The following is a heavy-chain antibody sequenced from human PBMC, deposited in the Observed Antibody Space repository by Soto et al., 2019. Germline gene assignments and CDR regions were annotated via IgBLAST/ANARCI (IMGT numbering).Heavy chain of an antibody. CDR2: ISSNGGST. V-gene: IGHV3-64D*06. CDR3: VKDRRYGSGIYTNYGMDV. CDR1: EFTFSSYA. D-gene: IGHD3-10*01. J-gene: IGHJ6*02. Sequence: EVQLVESGGGLVQPGGSLRLSCSASEFTFSSYAMHWVRQAPGKGLEYVSAISSNGGSTHYADSVKGRFTISRDNSKNTLYLQMGSLRAEDTAVYYCVKDRRYGSGIYTNYGMDVWGQGTTVTVSS.